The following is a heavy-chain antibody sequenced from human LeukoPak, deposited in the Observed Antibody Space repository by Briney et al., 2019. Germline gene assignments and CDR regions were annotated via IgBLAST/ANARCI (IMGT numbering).Heavy chain of an antibody. CDR2: IRYDGSNK. D-gene: IGHD3-3*01. CDR3: ATASVGYYDFWSGYLNSFDY. CDR1: GFTFSSYG. Sequence: GGSLRLSCAASGFTFSSYGMHWVRQAPGKGLEWVAFIRYDGSNKYYADSVKGRFTISRDNSKNTLYLQMNSLRAEDTAVYYCATASVGYYDFWSGYLNSFDYWGQGTLVTVSS. V-gene: IGHV3-30*02. J-gene: IGHJ4*02.